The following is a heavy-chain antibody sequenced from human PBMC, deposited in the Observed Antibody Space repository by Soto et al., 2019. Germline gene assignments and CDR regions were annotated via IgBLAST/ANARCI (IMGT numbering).Heavy chain of an antibody. J-gene: IGHJ4*02. CDR1: GGSISSGDYY. D-gene: IGHD5-12*01. V-gene: IGHV4-30-4*01. CDR2: IYYSGST. Sequence: QVQLQESGPGLVKPSQTLSLTCTVSGGSISSGDYYWSWIRQPPGKGLEWIGYIYYSGSTYYNPSLKSRVTISVDTSKNQFSPKLSSVTAADTAVYYCARVPGGYSGYDYYFDYWGQGTLVTVSS. CDR3: ARVPGGYSGYDYYFDY.